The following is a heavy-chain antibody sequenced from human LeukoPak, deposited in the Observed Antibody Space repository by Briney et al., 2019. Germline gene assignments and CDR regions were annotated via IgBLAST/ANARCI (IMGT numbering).Heavy chain of an antibody. CDR1: GFTFSSYS. CDR3: ARDPQLDPGAFDI. D-gene: IGHD1-1*01. V-gene: IGHV3-48*04. Sequence: GGSLRLSCAASGFTFSSYSMNWVRQAPGKGLEWVSYISSSSSTIYYADSVKGRFTISRVNAKNSLYLQMNSLRAEDTAVYYCARDPQLDPGAFDIWGQGTMVTVSS. J-gene: IGHJ3*02. CDR2: ISSSSSTI.